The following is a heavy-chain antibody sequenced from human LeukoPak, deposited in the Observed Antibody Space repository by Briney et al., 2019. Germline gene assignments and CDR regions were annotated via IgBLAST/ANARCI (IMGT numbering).Heavy chain of an antibody. CDR3: ARDCSGGSCGPYAFDI. J-gene: IGHJ3*02. V-gene: IGHV3-21*01. CDR2: ISSSSSYI. CDR1: GFTFSSYS. Sequence: GGSLRLSCAASGFTFSSYSMNWVRQAPGKGLEWVSSISSSSSYIYYADSVKGRFTISRDNAKNSLYLQMNSLRAGDTAVYYCARDCSGGSCGPYAFDIWGQGTMVTVSS. D-gene: IGHD2-15*01.